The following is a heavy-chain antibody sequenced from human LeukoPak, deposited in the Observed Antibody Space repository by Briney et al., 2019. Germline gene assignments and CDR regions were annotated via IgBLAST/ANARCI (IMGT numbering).Heavy chain of an antibody. CDR3: ARGLRFLEWANYYYYGMDV. Sequence: GSSVKVSCKASVGTFSSYAISWVRQAPGQGLEWMGRIIPVLGIANYAQKFQGRVTITADKSTSTAYMELSSLRSEDTAVYYCARGLRFLEWANYYYYGMDVWGQGTTVTVSS. D-gene: IGHD3-3*01. V-gene: IGHV1-69*04. CDR1: VGTFSSYA. J-gene: IGHJ6*02. CDR2: IIPVLGIA.